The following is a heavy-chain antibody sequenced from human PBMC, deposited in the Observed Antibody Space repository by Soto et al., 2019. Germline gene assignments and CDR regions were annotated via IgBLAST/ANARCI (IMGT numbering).Heavy chain of an antibody. CDR2: IYHSGGT. CDR1: GCSISSSNW. D-gene: IGHD6-13*01. CDR3: ARDERSSSWYVRYYGMDV. Sequence: XETLSLSCAVSGCSISSSNWWSWVRQPPVKGLEWIGEIYHSGGTNYNPSLKSRVTISVDKSKNQFSLKLSSVTAADTAVYYCARDERSSSWYVRYYGMDVWGQGTTATVSS. V-gene: IGHV4-4*02. J-gene: IGHJ6*02.